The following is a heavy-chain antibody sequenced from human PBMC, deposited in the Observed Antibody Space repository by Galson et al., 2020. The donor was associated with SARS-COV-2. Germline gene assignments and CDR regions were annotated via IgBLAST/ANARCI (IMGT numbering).Heavy chain of an antibody. V-gene: IGHV3-9*01. CDR2: ISWNSGSI. D-gene: IGHD3-16*02. CDR3: AKDRGSRGYMYLPDY. Sequence: SLKISCAASGFTFDDYAMHWVRQAPGKGLEWVSGISWNSGSIGYADSVKGRFTISRDNAKNSLYLQMNSLRAEDTALYYCAKDRGSRGYMYLPDYWGQGTLVTVSS. J-gene: IGHJ4*02. CDR1: GFTFDDYA.